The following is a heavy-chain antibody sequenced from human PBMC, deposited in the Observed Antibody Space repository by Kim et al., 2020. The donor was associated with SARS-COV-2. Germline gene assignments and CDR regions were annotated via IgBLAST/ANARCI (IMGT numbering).Heavy chain of an antibody. Sequence: SVKVSCKASGDTFSSYAISWVRQAPGQGLEWMGGIIPIFGTANYAQKFQGRVTITADESTSTAYMELSSLRSEDTAVYYCARSYYDILTGYYYYYGMDVWGQGTTVTVSS. CDR3: ARSYYDILTGYYYYYGMDV. D-gene: IGHD3-9*01. CDR2: IIPIFGTA. CDR1: GDTFSSYA. V-gene: IGHV1-69*13. J-gene: IGHJ6*02.